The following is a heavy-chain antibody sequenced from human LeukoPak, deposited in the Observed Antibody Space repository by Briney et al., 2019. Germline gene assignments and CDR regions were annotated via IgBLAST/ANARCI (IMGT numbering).Heavy chain of an antibody. Sequence: EASVKVSCKASGYTFTSYAMNWVRQAPGQGLEWMGWINTNTGNPTYAQGFTGRFVFSLDTSVSTAYLQISSLKAEDTAVYYCARVGFWSGYAYYFDYWGQGTLVTVSS. J-gene: IGHJ4*02. CDR1: GYTFTSYA. V-gene: IGHV7-4-1*02. D-gene: IGHD3-3*01. CDR3: ARVGFWSGYAYYFDY. CDR2: INTNTGNP.